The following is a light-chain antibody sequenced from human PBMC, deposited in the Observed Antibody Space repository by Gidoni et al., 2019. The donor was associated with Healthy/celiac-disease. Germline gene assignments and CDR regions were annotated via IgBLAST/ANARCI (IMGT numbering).Light chain of an antibody. V-gene: IGKV3-20*01. Sequence: EIVLTQSPGTLSLSPVERATLSCRSSQSVSSSYLAWYQQKPGQAPRLLIYGASSRAPGIPDRFSGSGSGKDFTLTISRLEPEDFAVYYCQQYGSSQGLTFGGGTKVEIK. CDR1: QSVSSSY. CDR2: GAS. CDR3: QQYGSSQGLT. J-gene: IGKJ4*01.